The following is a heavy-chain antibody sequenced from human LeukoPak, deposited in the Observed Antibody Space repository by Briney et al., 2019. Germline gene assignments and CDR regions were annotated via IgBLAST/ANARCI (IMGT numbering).Heavy chain of an antibody. CDR1: GGSMTNYY. V-gene: IGHV4-59*08. CDR3: ARLSGPSGGPVSFFGLDV. J-gene: IGHJ6*02. CDR2: IYYRGDT. D-gene: IGHD6-19*01. Sequence: SETLSLTCSVSGGSMTNYYWSWIRQPPGKGLEWTGHIYYRGDTKYNPSLKSRVTISLDTSKQQFSLRLTSVSAADTAAYYCARLSGPSGGPVSFFGLDVWGQGTTVAVSS.